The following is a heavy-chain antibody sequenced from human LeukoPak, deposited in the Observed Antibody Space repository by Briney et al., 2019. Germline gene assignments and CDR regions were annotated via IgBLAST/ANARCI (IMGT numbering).Heavy chain of an antibody. CDR3: ARHNQWDLHFDY. CDR1: GGSISSSSYY. D-gene: IGHD1-26*01. J-gene: IGHJ4*02. Sequence: SETLSLTCTVSGGSISSSSYYWGWIRQPPGKGLEWIGSIYYSGSTYYNPSLKSRVTISVDTSKNQFSLKLSSVTAADTAVYYCARHNQWDLHFDYWGQGTLVTVSS. V-gene: IGHV4-39*01. CDR2: IYYSGST.